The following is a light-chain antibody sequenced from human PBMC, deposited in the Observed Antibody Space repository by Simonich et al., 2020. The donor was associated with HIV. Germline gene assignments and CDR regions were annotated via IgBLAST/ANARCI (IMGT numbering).Light chain of an antibody. CDR2: WAS. J-gene: IGKJ4*01. CDR3: QQYYSTPLT. Sequence: DIVMTQSPDSLAVSLGERATINCKSSQSVLSSSNNKNSLVWYQQKPGQPPKLLIYWASTRESGVPDRFSGSGSGTDFTLTISSLQAEDVAVYYCQQYYSTPLTFCGGTKVEIK. V-gene: IGKV4-1*01. CDR1: QSVLSSSNNKNS.